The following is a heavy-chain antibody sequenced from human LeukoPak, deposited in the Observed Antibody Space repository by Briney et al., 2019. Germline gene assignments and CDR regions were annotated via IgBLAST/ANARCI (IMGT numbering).Heavy chain of an antibody. V-gene: IGHV4-31*09. CDR3: SRESGPFSPFGF. J-gene: IGHJ4*02. D-gene: IGHD1-26*01. CDR2: IYFSGST. Sequence: SQTLSLTCTVSGVSISSGGDYWSWIRQHPGEGLEWIGNIYFSGSTNYNPSLRSRLTMSLDESKNQVSLNLTSVTAADTAVYYCSRESGPFSPFGFWGQGTLISVHS. CDR1: GVSISSGGDY.